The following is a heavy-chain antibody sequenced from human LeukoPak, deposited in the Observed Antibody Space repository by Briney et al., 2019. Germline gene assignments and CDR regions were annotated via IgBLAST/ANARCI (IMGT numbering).Heavy chain of an antibody. D-gene: IGHD1-26*01. CDR3: ARVAGTYYPFNY. CDR2: ISGSGETT. V-gene: IGHV3-23*01. Sequence: GGSLRLSCAASGFTFSSYAMSWVRQAPGKGLEWVSTISGSGETTYYADSVKGRFTIPRDNSKNTLYLQMNSLRAEDTAVYYCARVAGTYYPFNYWGQGTLVTVSS. J-gene: IGHJ4*02. CDR1: GFTFSSYA.